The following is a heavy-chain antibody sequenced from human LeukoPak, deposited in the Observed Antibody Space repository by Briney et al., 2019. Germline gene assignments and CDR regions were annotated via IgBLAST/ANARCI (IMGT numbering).Heavy chain of an antibody. D-gene: IGHD3-9*01. J-gene: IGHJ4*02. V-gene: IGHV3-23*01. Sequence: PGGSLRLSCAASGFTFSSYAMSWVRQAPGKGLEWVSAISGSGGSTYYADSVKGRFTISRDNSKNTLYLQMNSLKAEDTAVYYCAKFSDFDWLLGNNPTFDYWGQGTLVTVSS. CDR3: AKFSDFDWLLGNNPTFDY. CDR1: GFTFSSYA. CDR2: ISGSGGST.